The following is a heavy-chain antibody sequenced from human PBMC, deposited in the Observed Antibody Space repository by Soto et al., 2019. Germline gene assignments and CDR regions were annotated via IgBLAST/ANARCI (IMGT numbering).Heavy chain of an antibody. CDR3: AAPTAPQYCSGGSCSLDSANYYYYYGMDV. V-gene: IGHV1-58*01. D-gene: IGHD2-15*01. Sequence: ASVKVSCKASGFTFTSSAVQWVRQARGQRLEWIGWIVVGSGNTNYAQKFQERVTITRDMSTSTAYMELSSLRSEDTAVYYCAAPTAPQYCSGGSCSLDSANYYYYYGMDVWGQGTTVTVSS. CDR2: IVVGSGNT. CDR1: GFTFTSSA. J-gene: IGHJ6*02.